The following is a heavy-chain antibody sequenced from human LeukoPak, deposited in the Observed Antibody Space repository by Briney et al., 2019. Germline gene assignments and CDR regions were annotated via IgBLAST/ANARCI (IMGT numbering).Heavy chain of an antibody. CDR2: IYYCGST. CDR3: ARQTNSAWSLYMDV. Sequence: KPSETLSLTCTVSGGSISTYYWSWIRQPPGKGLEWIGYIYYCGSTNYNPSLKSRVTISVDTSKNQFSLKLSSVTAADTGVYYCARQTNSAWSLYMDVWGKGTTVTVSS. J-gene: IGHJ6*03. V-gene: IGHV4-59*08. CDR1: GGSISTYY. D-gene: IGHD1-7*01.